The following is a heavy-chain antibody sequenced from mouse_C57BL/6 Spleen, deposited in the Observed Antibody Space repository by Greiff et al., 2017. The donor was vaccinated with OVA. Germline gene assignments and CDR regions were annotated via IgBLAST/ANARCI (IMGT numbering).Heavy chain of an antibody. CDR3: AGSNLAY. CDR2: VSSGSSTI. Sequence: EVKLVESGGGLVKPGGSLKLSCAASGFTFSDYGRGGVREAPAPGGEWVAYVSSGSSTIYHADTVKGRFTISRDNAKNTLFLQMTSLRSEDTAMYYCAGSNLAYWGQGTLVTVSA. V-gene: IGHV5-17*01. CDR1: GFTFSDYG. D-gene: IGHD2-5*01. J-gene: IGHJ3*01.